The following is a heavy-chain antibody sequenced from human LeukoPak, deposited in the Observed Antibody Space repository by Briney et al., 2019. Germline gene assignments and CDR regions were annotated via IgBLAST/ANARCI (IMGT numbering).Heavy chain of an antibody. D-gene: IGHD3-10*01. V-gene: IGHV3-48*02. Sequence: PGGSLILSCAASGFTFSSYSMNWVRQAPGKGLEWVSYISSSSSSIYYADSVKGRFTISRDNAKNSLYLQMNSLRDEDTAVYYCARGFRYYYGSGSSYGMDVWGQGTTVTVSS. CDR3: ARGFRYYYGSGSSYGMDV. CDR2: ISSSSSSI. CDR1: GFTFSSYS. J-gene: IGHJ6*02.